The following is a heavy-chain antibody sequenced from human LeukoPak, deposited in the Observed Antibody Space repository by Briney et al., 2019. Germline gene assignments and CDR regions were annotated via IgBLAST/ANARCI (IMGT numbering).Heavy chain of an antibody. Sequence: GGSLRLSCAASGFTFSSYGMHWVRQAPGKGLEWVAFIRYDGSNKYYADSVKGRFTISRDNSKNTLYLQMNSLRAEDTAVYYCAKDLSSSWYFRDYYFDYWGQGTLVTVSS. CDR1: GFTFSSYG. J-gene: IGHJ4*02. D-gene: IGHD6-13*01. CDR2: IRYDGSNK. V-gene: IGHV3-30*02. CDR3: AKDLSSSWYFRDYYFDY.